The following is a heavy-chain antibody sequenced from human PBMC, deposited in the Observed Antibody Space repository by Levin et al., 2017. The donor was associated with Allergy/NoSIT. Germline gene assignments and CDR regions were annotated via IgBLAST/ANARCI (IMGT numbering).Heavy chain of an antibody. J-gene: IGHJ4*02. Sequence: GGSLRLSCVASGFTFNLYDMSWVRQAPGKGPEWVSGISADGLTTDYADSVKGRLLISRDNSKNTVFLQMNSLRADDTAVYYCGRDSVGNPTRRSDYWGQGALVTVSS. V-gene: IGHV3-23*01. D-gene: IGHD4-23*01. CDR2: ISADGLTT. CDR3: GRDSVGNPTRRSDY. CDR1: GFTFNLYD.